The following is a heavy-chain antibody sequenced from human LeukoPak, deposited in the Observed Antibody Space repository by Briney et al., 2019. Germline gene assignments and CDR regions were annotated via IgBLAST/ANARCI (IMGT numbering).Heavy chain of an antibody. CDR3: ARNYYGSGKGGIDY. CDR2: ISAYNGNT. D-gene: IGHD3-10*01. V-gene: IGHV1-18*01. J-gene: IGHJ4*02. CDR1: GYTFTSYG. Sequence: ASVKVSCKASGYTFTSYGISWVRQAPGQGLEWMGWISAYNGNTNYAQKLQGRVTMTTDTSTSTAYMELRSLRSDDTAVYYCARNYYGSGKGGIDYWGQGTLVTVSS.